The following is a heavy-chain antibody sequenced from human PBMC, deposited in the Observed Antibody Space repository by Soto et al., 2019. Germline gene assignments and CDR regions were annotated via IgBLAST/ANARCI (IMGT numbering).Heavy chain of an antibody. J-gene: IGHJ4*02. Sequence: APDEVPSKACRVAFDNYCSRSVRQAPGQGPEWVGWISTYNGNTNYAQKLQDRLTLTSDTSTRTAYMELRGLRSDDTAVYYCARDSVRIGSYSGYWGQGTLVTVSS. CDR3: ARDSVRIGSYSGY. CDR1: RVAFDNYC. V-gene: IGHV1-18*01. D-gene: IGHD1-26*01. CDR2: ISTYNGNT.